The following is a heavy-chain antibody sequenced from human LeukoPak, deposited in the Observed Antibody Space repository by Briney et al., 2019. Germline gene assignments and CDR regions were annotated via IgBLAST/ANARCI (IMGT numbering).Heavy chain of an antibody. CDR1: GYTFTSYG. V-gene: IGHV1-18*01. J-gene: IGHJ6*02. D-gene: IGHD5-12*01. CDR2: ISAYNGNT. Sequence: RASVKVSCKASGYTFTSYGISWVRQAPGQGLEWMGWISAYNGNTNYAQKLQGRVTMTTDTSTSTAYMELSSLRSDDTAVYYCARDRVATIGIYYYYGMDVWGQGTTVTVSS. CDR3: ARDRVATIGIYYYYGMDV.